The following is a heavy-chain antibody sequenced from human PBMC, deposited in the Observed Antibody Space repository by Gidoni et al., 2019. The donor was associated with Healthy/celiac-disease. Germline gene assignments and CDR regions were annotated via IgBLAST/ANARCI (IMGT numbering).Heavy chain of an antibody. J-gene: IGHJ6*02. D-gene: IGHD3-3*01. CDR2: ITPNSGGT. V-gene: IGHV1-2*04. Sequence: QVQLVQSGAEVKKPGASVKVSCTATGSRLTGYYLHWVRQAPGQGLEWMGWITPNSGGTNYAQKFQGWVTMTRDTSISTAYMELSRLRSDDTAVYYCARDYDIWSGYPTRNGMDVWGQGTTVTVSS. CDR1: GSRLTGYY. CDR3: ARDYDIWSGYPTRNGMDV.